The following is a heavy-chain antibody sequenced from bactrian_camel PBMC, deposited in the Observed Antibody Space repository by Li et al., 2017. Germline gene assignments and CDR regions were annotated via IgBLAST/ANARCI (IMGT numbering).Heavy chain of an antibody. CDR3: AEGRGSRGEHCYSLNY. Sequence: DVQLVESGGGSVQAGGSLNLSCAVSGYTFSSGYMAWFRQAPGKEREGIAAIRRDGGETWYAASVKGRFTISRDSAKNTVYLQMNNLQPEDTATYYCAEGRGSRGEHCYSLNYWGQGTQVTVS. CDR1: GYTFSSGY. CDR2: IRRDGGET. D-gene: IGHD6*01. J-gene: IGHJ4*01. V-gene: IGHV3S40*01.